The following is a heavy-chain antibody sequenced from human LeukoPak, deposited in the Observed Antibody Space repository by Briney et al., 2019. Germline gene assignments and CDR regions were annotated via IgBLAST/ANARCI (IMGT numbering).Heavy chain of an antibody. D-gene: IGHD6-13*01. V-gene: IGHV1-2*06. J-gene: IGHJ4*02. CDR1: GYTFTSYD. Sequence: ASVKVSCKASGYTFTSYDINWVRQAPGQGLEWMGRINPNSGGTNYAQKFQGRVTMTRDTSISTAYMELSGLRSDDTAVYYCASLTPAGYSSSWYPESFDYWGQGTLVTVSS. CDR3: ASLTPAGYSSSWYPESFDY. CDR2: INPNSGGT.